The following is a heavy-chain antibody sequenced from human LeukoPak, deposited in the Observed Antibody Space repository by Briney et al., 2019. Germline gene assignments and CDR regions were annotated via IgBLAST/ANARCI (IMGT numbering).Heavy chain of an antibody. CDR3: AELGITMIGGV. J-gene: IGHJ6*04. CDR1: GFTLSSYE. V-gene: IGHV3-48*03. CDR2: ISSSGGTI. D-gene: IGHD3-10*02. Sequence: KPGGSLRLSCTASGFTLSSYEMNWVRQAPGKGLEWVSYISSSGGTIYYADSVKGRFTISRDNAKNSLYLQMNSLRAEDTAVYYCAELGITMIGGVWGKGTTVTISS.